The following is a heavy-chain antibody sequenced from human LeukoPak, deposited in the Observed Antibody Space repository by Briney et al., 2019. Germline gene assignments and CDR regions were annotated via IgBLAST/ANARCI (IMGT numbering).Heavy chain of an antibody. V-gene: IGHV4-59*08. J-gene: IGHJ6*02. CDR1: GGSIRNYY. CDR3: ARGVYNSGWPSYYYYGLDV. Sequence: PSETLSLTCTVSGGSIRNYYWSWIRQPPGKGLEWIGYIFDSGSTNYSPSLASRVTISVDTSKNQFSLKLTSMTAADTAMYYCARGVYNSGWPSYYYYGLDVWGQGTTVTVSS. D-gene: IGHD6-25*01. CDR2: IFDSGST.